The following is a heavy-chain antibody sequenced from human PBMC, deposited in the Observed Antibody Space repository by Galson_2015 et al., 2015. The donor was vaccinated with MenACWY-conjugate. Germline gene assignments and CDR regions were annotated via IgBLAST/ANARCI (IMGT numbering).Heavy chain of an antibody. Sequence: SLRLSCAASGFNLSSNYMNWVRQAPGKGLEWVSVFYSGGGIYYADAVKGRCTISRDSSKNMLHLQINSLSADDTAIYYCAWTYCSILTDCHAGPRHWYLDLWGRGALVTVS. D-gene: IGHD3-9*01. CDR3: AWTYCSILTDCHAGPRHWYLDL. CDR1: GFNLSSNY. V-gene: IGHV3-53*01. CDR2: FYSGGGI. J-gene: IGHJ2*01.